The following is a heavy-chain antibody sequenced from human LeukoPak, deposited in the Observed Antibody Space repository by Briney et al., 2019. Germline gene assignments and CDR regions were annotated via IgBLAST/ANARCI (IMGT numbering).Heavy chain of an antibody. CDR3: ARNYGMAASYSSGYDY. D-gene: IGHD6-19*01. V-gene: IGHV1-69*13. CDR2: ITPIFGTA. CDR1: GGTFSSYA. Sequence: GASVKVSCKASGGTFSSYAISWVRQAPGQGLEWMGGITPIFGTANYAQKFQGRVTITADESTSTAYMELSSLRSEDTAVYYCARNYGMAASYSSGYDYWGQGTLVTVSS. J-gene: IGHJ4*02.